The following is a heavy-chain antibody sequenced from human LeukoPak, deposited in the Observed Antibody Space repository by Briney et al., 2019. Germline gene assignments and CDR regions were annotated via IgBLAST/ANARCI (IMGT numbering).Heavy chain of an antibody. CDR1: GFTFSSSW. CDR2: INPDGSVT. CDR3: ARGVNGNFDY. J-gene: IGHJ4*02. V-gene: IGHV3-74*01. D-gene: IGHD2-8*01. Sequence: GGSLRLSCAASGFTFSSSWMHWVRQAPGKGLVWVSRINPDGSVTTYADSVKGRFTISRDNAKDTLYLQLNSLTAEDTAMYYCARGVNGNFDYWGQGALVTVSS.